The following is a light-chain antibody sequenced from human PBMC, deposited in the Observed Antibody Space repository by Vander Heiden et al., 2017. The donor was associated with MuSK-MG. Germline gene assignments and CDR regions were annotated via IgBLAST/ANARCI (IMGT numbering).Light chain of an antibody. CDR3: MQALQTPFT. CDR1: QSLLHSNGFNY. CDR2: LGS. V-gene: IGKV2-28*01. J-gene: IGKJ3*01. Sequence: DIVITQSPLSLPVTPGEPASISCRSSQSLLHSNGFNYLHWYLQKPGQSPQLLIYLGSNRASGVPDRFSGSGSGTDFTLKISRVEAEDVGVYYCMQALQTPFTFGPGTKVDIK.